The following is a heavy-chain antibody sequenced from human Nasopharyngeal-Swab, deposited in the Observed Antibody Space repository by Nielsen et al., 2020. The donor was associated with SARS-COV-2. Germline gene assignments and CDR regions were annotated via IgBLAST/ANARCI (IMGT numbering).Heavy chain of an antibody. CDR3: ASTPLDSSGYYYAFHY. Sequence: GGSLRLSCAASGFTFSRYTMHWVRQAPGKGLEWVAVISYDGSNKYYADSVKGRFTISRDISKNTLYLQRNSLRAEDTAVFYWASTPLDSSGYYYAFHYWGRGTLVTVSS. D-gene: IGHD3-22*01. J-gene: IGHJ4*02. CDR1: GFTFSRYT. V-gene: IGHV3-30-3*01. CDR2: ISYDGSNK.